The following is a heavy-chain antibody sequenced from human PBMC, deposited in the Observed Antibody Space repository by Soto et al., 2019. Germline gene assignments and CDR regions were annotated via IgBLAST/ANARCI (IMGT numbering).Heavy chain of an antibody. D-gene: IGHD3-22*01. CDR2: IWYDGSNK. Sequence: GGSLRLSCAASGFTFSSYGMHRVRQAPGKGLEWVAVIWYDGSNKYYADSVKGRFTISRDNSKNTLYLQMNSLRAEDTAVYYCARETYDSSGYFYYFDYWGQGTLVTVSS. J-gene: IGHJ4*02. CDR3: ARETYDSSGYFYYFDY. V-gene: IGHV3-33*01. CDR1: GFTFSSYG.